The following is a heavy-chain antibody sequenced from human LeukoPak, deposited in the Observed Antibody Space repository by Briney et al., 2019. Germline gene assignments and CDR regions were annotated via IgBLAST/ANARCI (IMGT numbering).Heavy chain of an antibody. CDR2: IYYSGST. CDR3: ARDDIGYCSSTSCSHYFDY. CDR1: GGSISSYY. J-gene: IGHJ4*02. D-gene: IGHD2-2*01. Sequence: SETLSLTCTVSGGSISSYYWSWIRKPPGKGLKWFGYIYYSGSTNYNPSLKSRVTISVDTSKNQFSLKLSSVTAADTAVYYCARDDIGYCSSTSCSHYFDYWGQGTLVTVSS. V-gene: IGHV4-59*01.